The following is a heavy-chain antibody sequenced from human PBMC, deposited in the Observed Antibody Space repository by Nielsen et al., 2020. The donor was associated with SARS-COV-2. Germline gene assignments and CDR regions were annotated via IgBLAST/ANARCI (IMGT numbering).Heavy chain of an antibody. J-gene: IGHJ4*02. Sequence: GGSLRLSCKGSGYSFTSYWIGWVRQMPGKGLEWMGIIYPGDSDTRYSPSFQGQVTISADKSISTAYLQWSSLKASDTAMYYCARTDTIFGVVIDYWGQGTLVTVSS. CDR3: ARTDTIFGVVIDY. CDR1: GYSFTSYW. CDR2: IYPGDSDT. D-gene: IGHD3-3*01. V-gene: IGHV5-51*01.